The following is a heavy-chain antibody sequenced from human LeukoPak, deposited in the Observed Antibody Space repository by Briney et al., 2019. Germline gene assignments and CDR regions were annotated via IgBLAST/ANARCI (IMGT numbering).Heavy chain of an antibody. D-gene: IGHD3-10*01. J-gene: IGHJ4*02. CDR1: GGSFSGYY. CDR3: ARGQRRYYYRSGSSSGPFDY. CDR2: INHSGST. V-gene: IGHV4-34*01. Sequence: PSETLSLTCAVYGGSFSGYYWSWIRQPPGKGLEWIGEINHSGSTNYNPSLKSRVTISVDTSKNQFSLKLSSVTAADTAVYYCARGQRRYYYRSGSSSGPFDYWGQGTLVTVFS.